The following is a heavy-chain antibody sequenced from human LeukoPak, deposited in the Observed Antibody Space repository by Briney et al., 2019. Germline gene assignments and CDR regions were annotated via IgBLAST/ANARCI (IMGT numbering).Heavy chain of an antibody. D-gene: IGHD2/OR15-2a*01. CDR1: GFTFTNYA. J-gene: IGHJ4*02. V-gene: IGHV3-64*01. Sequence: GGSLRLSCAASGFTFTNYAMHWVRQAPGKGLEYVSAMSSDGGTTYYANSVKGRFTMSRDTSKNTLYLQMGSLRAEDGAVYYCARGESLSAYDSWGQGTLVTVSS. CDR2: MSSDGGTT. CDR3: ARGESLSAYDS.